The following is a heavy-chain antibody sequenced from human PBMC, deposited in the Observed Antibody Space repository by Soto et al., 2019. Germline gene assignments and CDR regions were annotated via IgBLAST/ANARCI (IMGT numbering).Heavy chain of an antibody. Sequence: GGPLRLACPARVITFSSYAVSWVRDARGRGLEWVSAISGGGGSTYYAYFVKGRFTISRENSKNTLYLQMNSLRAEATALYYCANLFAARTDRGDYWGQGPLVSVSS. CDR2: ISGGGGST. D-gene: IGHD6-6*01. CDR3: ANLFAARTDRGDY. J-gene: IGHJ4*02. V-gene: IGHV3-23*01. CDR1: VITFSSYA.